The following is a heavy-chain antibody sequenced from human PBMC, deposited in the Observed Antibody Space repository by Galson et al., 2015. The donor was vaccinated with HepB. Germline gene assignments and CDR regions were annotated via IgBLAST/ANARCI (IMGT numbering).Heavy chain of an antibody. J-gene: IGHJ6*02. CDR1: GFTFSSYA. CDR3: ARETDVDTAMVYYYYGMDV. V-gene: IGHV3-30-3*01. D-gene: IGHD5-18*01. Sequence: SLRLSCAASGFTFSSYAMHWVRQAPGKGLEWVAVISYDGSNKYYADSVKGRFTISRDNSKNTLYLQMNSLRAEDTAVYYCARETDVDTAMVYYYYGMDVWGQGTTVTVSS. CDR2: ISYDGSNK.